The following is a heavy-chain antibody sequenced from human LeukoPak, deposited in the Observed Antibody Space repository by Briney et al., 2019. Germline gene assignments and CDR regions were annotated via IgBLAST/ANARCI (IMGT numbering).Heavy chain of an antibody. J-gene: IGHJ3*02. CDR2: ISHSGST. Sequence: SETLSLTCAVYGGSFSGYYWSWIRQPPGKGLEWIGEISHSGSTNYNPSLKSRVTISVDTSKNQFSLKLSSVTAADTAVYYCARGWLFSFDIWGQGTMVTVSS. CDR1: GGSFSGYY. D-gene: IGHD2-21*01. V-gene: IGHV4-34*01. CDR3: ARGWLFSFDI.